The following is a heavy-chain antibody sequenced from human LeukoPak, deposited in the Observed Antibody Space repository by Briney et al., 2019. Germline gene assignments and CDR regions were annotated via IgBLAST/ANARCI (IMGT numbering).Heavy chain of an antibody. CDR3: ARAGGIAAANFDY. J-gene: IGHJ4*02. CDR2: INHSGST. Sequence: PSETLSLTCAVYGGSFSDYYWSWIRQPPGKGLEWIGKINHSGSTNYNPSLKSRVTISVDTSKNQFSLKLSSVTAADTAVYYCARAGGIAAANFDYWGQGTLVTVSS. D-gene: IGHD6-13*01. V-gene: IGHV4-34*01. CDR1: GGSFSDYY.